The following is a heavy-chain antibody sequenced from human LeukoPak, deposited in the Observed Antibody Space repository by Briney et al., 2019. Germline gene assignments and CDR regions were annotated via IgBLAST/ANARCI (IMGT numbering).Heavy chain of an antibody. CDR1: GFTFSSYA. D-gene: IGHD6-13*01. CDR2: ISGSGDST. Sequence: PGGSLRLSCAASGFTFSSYAMSWVRQAPGKGLEWVSGISGSGDSTYSAGSVKGRLTISRDNSMNTLYLQMNSLRAEDTAVYYCAKNYDSSSWSVFDYWGQGTLVTVSS. J-gene: IGHJ4*02. V-gene: IGHV3-23*01. CDR3: AKNYDSSSWSVFDY.